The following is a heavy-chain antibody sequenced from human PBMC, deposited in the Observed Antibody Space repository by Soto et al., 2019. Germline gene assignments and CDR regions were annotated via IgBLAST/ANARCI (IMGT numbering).Heavy chain of an antibody. V-gene: IGHV5-51*01. D-gene: IGHD2-2*02. CDR1: GYSFTSYW. CDR3: ARLTDCSSTSCYNNWFDP. J-gene: IGHJ5*02. CDR2: IYPGDSDT. Sequence: PGEFLKISCKGSGYSFTSYWIGWVRQMPGKGLEWMGIIYPGDSDTRYSPSFQGQVTISADKSISTAYLQWSSLKASDTAMYYCARLTDCSSTSCYNNWFDPWGQGTLVTVSS.